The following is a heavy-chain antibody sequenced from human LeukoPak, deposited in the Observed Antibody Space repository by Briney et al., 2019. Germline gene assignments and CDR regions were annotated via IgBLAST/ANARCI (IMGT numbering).Heavy chain of an antibody. D-gene: IGHD3-10*01. V-gene: IGHV4-59*01. CDR3: ARSNYYGSGSYYHHYYYMDV. Sequence: SETLSLTCTVSGGSISSYYWSWIRQPPGKGLEWIGYIYYSGSTNYNPSLKSRVTIPVDTSKNQFSLKLSTVTAADTAVYYCARSNYYGSGSYYHHYYYMDVWGKGTTVTVSS. J-gene: IGHJ6*03. CDR2: IYYSGST. CDR1: GGSISSYY.